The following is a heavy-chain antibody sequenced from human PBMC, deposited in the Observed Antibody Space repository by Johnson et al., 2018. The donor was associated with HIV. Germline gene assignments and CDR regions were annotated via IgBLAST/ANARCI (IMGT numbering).Heavy chain of an antibody. CDR1: GLTFSDYY. V-gene: IGHV3-11*04. Sequence: QVQLVESGGGLIRAGGSLRLSCEASGLTFSDYYMSWIRQGPGKGMEWVSYISNSGSTIYYADSVKGRFTITRDNARNSLYLQMNSLRAEETAVYYCAGGRGAFDIWGQGTTVIVSS. J-gene: IGHJ3*02. CDR3: AGGRGAFDI. CDR2: ISNSGSTI. D-gene: IGHD2-15*01.